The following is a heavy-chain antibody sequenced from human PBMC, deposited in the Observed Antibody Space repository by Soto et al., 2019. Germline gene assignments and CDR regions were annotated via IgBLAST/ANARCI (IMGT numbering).Heavy chain of an antibody. V-gene: IGHV5-51*01. J-gene: IGHJ5*02. CDR3: ARHFDCSSTSCYTEDNWFDP. D-gene: IGHD2-2*02. CDR2: TYPGDSDT. CDR1: GYSFTSYW. Sequence: GESLKISCKGSGYSFTSYWIGWVRQMPGKGLEWMGITYPGDSDTRYSPSFQGQVTISADKSISTAYLQWSSLKASDTAMYYCARHFDCSSTSCYTEDNWFDPWGQGTLVTVSS.